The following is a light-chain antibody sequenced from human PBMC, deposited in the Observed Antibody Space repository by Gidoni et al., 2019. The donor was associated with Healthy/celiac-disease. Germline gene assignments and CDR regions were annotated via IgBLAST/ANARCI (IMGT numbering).Light chain of an antibody. V-gene: IGKV1-5*01. CDR3: QQYNSYPLT. CDR1: QSISSW. CDR2: DAS. Sequence: DLPLSPSPSTLSASVGDSVTITCRASQSISSWLAWYKQKPGKAPKLLIYDASSLESGVPSRFSGSGSGTEFTLTISSLQPEDFATYYCQQYNSYPLTFGGGTKVEIK. J-gene: IGKJ4*01.